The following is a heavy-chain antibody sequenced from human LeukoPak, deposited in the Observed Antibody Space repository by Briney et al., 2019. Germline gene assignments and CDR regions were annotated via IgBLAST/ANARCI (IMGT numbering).Heavy chain of an antibody. V-gene: IGHV3-7*01. CDR1: GFTPSSNR. J-gene: IGHJ4*02. CDR2: IKQEGSEK. Sequence: RGCLRLSSAAPGFTPSSNRMSWVRQAPGKGVWWVANIKQEGSEKYYVDSAKGRFSISRDNAKNSLYLQMNSLRAENTAVYYCARGGSRYDNWGQGTLVTVSS. D-gene: IGHD3-22*01. CDR3: ARGGSRYDN.